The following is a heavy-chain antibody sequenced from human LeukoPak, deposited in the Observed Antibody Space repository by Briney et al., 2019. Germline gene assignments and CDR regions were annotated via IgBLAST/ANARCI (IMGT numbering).Heavy chain of an antibody. CDR2: ISGSGSTI. V-gene: IGHV3-48*03. J-gene: IGHJ4*02. CDR1: GFTFSSYE. CDR3: ARGLRWLQFYFDY. D-gene: IGHD5-24*01. Sequence: GGSLRLSCAASGFTFSSYEMNWVRQAPGKGLEWVSYISGSGSTIYYADSVKGRFTISRDNAKNSLYLQMNSLRAEDTAVYYCARGLRWLQFYFDYWGQGTLVTVSS.